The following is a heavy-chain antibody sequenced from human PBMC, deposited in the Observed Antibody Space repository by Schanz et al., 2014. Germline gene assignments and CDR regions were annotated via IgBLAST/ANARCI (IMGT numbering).Heavy chain of an antibody. CDR2: ISSSSSYI. D-gene: IGHD6-13*01. J-gene: IGHJ4*02. CDR1: GLTFSSYA. Sequence: EVHLVESGGGLVQPGGSLRLSCAASGLTFSSYAMSWVRQAPGKGLEWVSSISSSSSYIYYADSVKGRFTISRDNAKSSLFLQMNSLRAEDTAVYYCVREVGAAAGLAWGLDYWGRGTLVTVSS. V-gene: IGHV3-21*06. CDR3: VREVGAAAGLAWGLDY.